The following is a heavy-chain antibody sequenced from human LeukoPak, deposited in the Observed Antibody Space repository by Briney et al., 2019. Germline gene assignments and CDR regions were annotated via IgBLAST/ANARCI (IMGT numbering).Heavy chain of an antibody. J-gene: IGHJ4*02. D-gene: IGHD3-22*01. CDR3: ARDYYDSSGYYYE. CDR1: GGSISSYY. Sequence: SSETLSLTCAVSGGSISSYYRSGIRQPAGKGLEWIGRIYTSGSTNYNPSLKSRVTISVDKSKNQFSLKLSSVTAADTAVYYCARDYYDSSGYYYEWGQGTLVTVSS. CDR2: IYTSGST. V-gene: IGHV4-4*07.